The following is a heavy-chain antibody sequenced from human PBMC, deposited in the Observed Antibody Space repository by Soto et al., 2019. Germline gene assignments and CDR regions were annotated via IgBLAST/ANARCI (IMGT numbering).Heavy chain of an antibody. D-gene: IGHD6-19*01. CDR1: GGSISSGGYY. CDR2: IYYSGST. Sequence: PSETLSLTCTVSGGSISSGGYYWSWIRQHPGKGLEWIGYIYYSGSTYYNPSLKSRVTISVDTSKNQFSLKLSSVTAADTAVYYCARADSSGWSGYYYMDVWGKGTTVTVSS. CDR3: ARADSSGWSGYYYMDV. J-gene: IGHJ6*03. V-gene: IGHV4-31*03.